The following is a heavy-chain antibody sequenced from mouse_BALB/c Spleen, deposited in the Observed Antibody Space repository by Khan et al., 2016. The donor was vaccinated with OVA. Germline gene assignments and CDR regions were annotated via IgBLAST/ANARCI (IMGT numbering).Heavy chain of an antibody. J-gene: IGHJ2*01. D-gene: IGHD1-1*01. CDR2: IYPGSGST. Sequence: QVRLQQSGPELVKPGASVKMSCKASGYTFTDYVISWVKQRTGQGLEWIGEIYPGSGSTYYNEKFKGKATLTADKSSNTAYMQLSSLTSEDSAVYSCARFYYGSKVYYFDYWGQGTTLTVSS. CDR3: ARFYYGSKVYYFDY. CDR1: GYTFTDYV. V-gene: IGHV1-81*01.